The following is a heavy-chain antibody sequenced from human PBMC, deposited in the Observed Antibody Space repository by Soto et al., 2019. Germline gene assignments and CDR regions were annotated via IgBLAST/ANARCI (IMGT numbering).Heavy chain of an antibody. CDR2: IYRGGST. D-gene: IGHD3-10*01. CDR1: GFIVSGNY. J-gene: IGHJ6*02. V-gene: IGHV3-53*01. CDR3: ARDGGLAEDGMDV. Sequence: PGGSLRLSCAASGFIVSGNYMSWVRQAPGKGLEWVSVIYRGGSTYYADSVKGRFTISRDNSKNTLYLQMNSLRADDTGVHYCARDGGLAEDGMDVWGQGTTVTVSS.